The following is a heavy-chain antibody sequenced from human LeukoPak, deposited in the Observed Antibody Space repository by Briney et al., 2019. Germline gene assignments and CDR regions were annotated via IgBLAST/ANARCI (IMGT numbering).Heavy chain of an antibody. CDR1: GYSISNGYY. J-gene: IGHJ4*02. V-gene: IGHV4-38-2*01. CDR3: ARGRTTYDYVWGSYRPPDY. CDR2: LYHSDST. Sequence: SETLSLTCAVSGYSISNGYYWVWIRQPPGKGLEWIGSLYHSDSTYYNPSLKSRVTMSVDTSKNQFSLKLSSVTAADTAVYYCARGRTTYDYVWGSYRPPDYWGQGTLVTVSS. D-gene: IGHD3-16*02.